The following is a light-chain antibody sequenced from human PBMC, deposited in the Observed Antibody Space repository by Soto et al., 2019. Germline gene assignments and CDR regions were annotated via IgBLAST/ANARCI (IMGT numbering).Light chain of an antibody. CDR1: QSLLHSNGYNY. CDR2: LGS. CDR3: MQSLQTRT. Sequence: DIVMTQSPLSLPVTPGEPASISCRSSQSLLHSNGYNYLDWYLQKPGQSPHLLIYLGSNRASGVPDRFSGSGSGTDFTPKISRVEAEDVGVYYCMQSLQTRTFGPGTKVEIK. V-gene: IGKV2-28*01. J-gene: IGKJ3*01.